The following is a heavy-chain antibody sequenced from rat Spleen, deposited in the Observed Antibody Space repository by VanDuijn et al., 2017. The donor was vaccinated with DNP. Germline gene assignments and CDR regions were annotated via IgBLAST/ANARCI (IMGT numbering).Heavy chain of an antibody. V-gene: IGHV3-1*01. CDR2: ISYSGST. J-gene: IGHJ2*01. CDR1: GYSITSNY. CDR3: ARWTRYFDY. D-gene: IGHD1-7*01. Sequence: EVQLQESGSGLVKPSQSLSLTCSVTGYSITSNYWGWIRKFPGNKMEYIGHISYSGSTNYNPSLRSRISITRDTSKNHFFLHLNSGTTEDTATYYCARWTRYFDYWGQGVMVTVSS.